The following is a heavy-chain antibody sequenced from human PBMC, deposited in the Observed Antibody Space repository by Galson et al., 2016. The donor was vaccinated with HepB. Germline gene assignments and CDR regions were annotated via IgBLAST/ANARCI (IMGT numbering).Heavy chain of an antibody. CDR2: IDASNNYI. D-gene: IGHD3-10*01. Sequence: SLRLSCAASGFTFNIYSMNWVRQAPGKGLEWVSFIDASNNYIYYADSVQGRFTISRDNAKNSLYLQMSSLRAEDTAVYYCATDTMPSVRFGELSYWGQGTLVTVSS. CDR3: ATDTMPSVRFGELSY. CDR1: GFTFNIYS. J-gene: IGHJ4*02. V-gene: IGHV3-21*01.